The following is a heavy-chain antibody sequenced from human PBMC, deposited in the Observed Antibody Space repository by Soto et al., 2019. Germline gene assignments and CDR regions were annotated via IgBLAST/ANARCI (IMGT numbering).Heavy chain of an antibody. V-gene: IGHV1-3*01. J-gene: IGHJ6*03. D-gene: IGHD3-9*01. CDR2: IDAGNGRK. Sequence: ASVKVSCKTSRYTFTSYTLHWVRQAPGQGLEWIGWIDAGNGRKKYSQRFQERVSLSTDKSTTTAYMELSSLRSEDTAMYYCAARTGYYTSYYYMDVWGKGTTVTVSS. CDR1: RYTFTSYT. CDR3: AARTGYYTSYYYMDV.